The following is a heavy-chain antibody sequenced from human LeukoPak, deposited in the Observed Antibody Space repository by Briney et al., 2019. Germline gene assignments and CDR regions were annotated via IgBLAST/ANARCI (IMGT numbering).Heavy chain of an antibody. V-gene: IGHV3-30*18. CDR1: GLTFSTYG. Sequence: GGSLRLSCATSGLTFSTYGMHWVRQAPGKGLEWVAVISYDGSYKFYADSVKGRFTISRDNSKSTLYLQMNSLRAEDTAVYYCAKDRYSGLNTIDYWGQGTLVTVSS. CDR2: ISYDGSYK. D-gene: IGHD6-13*01. CDR3: AKDRYSGLNTIDY. J-gene: IGHJ4*02.